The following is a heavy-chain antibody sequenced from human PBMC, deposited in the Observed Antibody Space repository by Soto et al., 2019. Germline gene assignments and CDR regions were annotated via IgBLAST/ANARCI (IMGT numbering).Heavy chain of an antibody. Sequence: SGPTLVNPTETLTLTCTFSGFSLTRPGMCVSWIRQSPGKALEWLALIERDDDDKYYSTSLKTRLTISKDTRNNQVVLTMANMEPADTATYYCARSIRGPRRFNGMDVWGQGTTVTVSS. CDR2: IERDDDDK. D-gene: IGHD1-20*01. CDR3: ARSIRGPRRFNGMDV. J-gene: IGHJ6*02. V-gene: IGHV2-70*13. CDR1: GFSLTRPGMC.